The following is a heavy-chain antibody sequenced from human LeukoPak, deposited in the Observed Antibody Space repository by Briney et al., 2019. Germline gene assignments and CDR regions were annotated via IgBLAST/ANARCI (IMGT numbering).Heavy chain of an antibody. V-gene: IGHV3-30-3*01. CDR1: GFTFSSYV. D-gene: IGHD1-26*01. Sequence: GGSLRLSCAASGFTFSSYVMHGVRQARGKGGEGVAVISYDGSNKYYADSVKGRFTISRDNSKNTLYLQMNSLRAEDTAVYYCARGWELNDAFDIWGQGTMVTVSS. J-gene: IGHJ3*02. CDR2: ISYDGSNK. CDR3: ARGWELNDAFDI.